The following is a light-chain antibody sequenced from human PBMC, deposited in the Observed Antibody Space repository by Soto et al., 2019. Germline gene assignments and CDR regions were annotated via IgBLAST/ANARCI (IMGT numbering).Light chain of an antibody. J-gene: IGKJ3*01. V-gene: IGKV3-11*01. Sequence: EIVLTQSPATLSLSPGERATLSCRASQSVGSALAWYQQKPGQTPRLLIYDASSRATGIPARFSGSGSGTDFTLTISSLEPEDFAVYYCQQPSNWPPYTFGPGTKVEIK. CDR3: QQPSNWPPYT. CDR2: DAS. CDR1: QSVGSA.